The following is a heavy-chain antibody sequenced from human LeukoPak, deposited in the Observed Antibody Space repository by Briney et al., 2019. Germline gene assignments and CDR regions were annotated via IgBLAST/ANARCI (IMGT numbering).Heavy chain of an antibody. CDR1: GFTFSSYS. CDR3: VRALAAAADHRIFDY. CDR2: ISSGRNVI. D-gene: IGHD2-2*01. J-gene: IGHJ4*01. V-gene: IGHV3-48*01. Sequence: GGSLRLSCAASGFTFSSYSMNWVRQAPGKGLEWISYISSGRNVIYYADSVKGRFTISRDNGKNSLFLQMNNLRAEDTAVYYCVRALAAAADHRIFDYWGQGTLVPVSS.